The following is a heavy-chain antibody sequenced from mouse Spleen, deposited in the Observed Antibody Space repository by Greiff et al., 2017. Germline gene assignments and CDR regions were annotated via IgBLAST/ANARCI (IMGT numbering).Heavy chain of an antibody. CDR1: GFSLTSYG. CDR2: IWSGGST. Sequence: QVQLQQSGPGLVQPSQSLSITCTVSGFSLTSYGVHWVRQSPGKGLEWLGVIWSGGSTDYNAAFISRLSISKDNSKSQVFFKMNSLQADDTAIYYCARERATMITTGYFDYWGQGTTLTVSS. V-gene: IGHV2-2*01. D-gene: IGHD2-4*01. J-gene: IGHJ2*01. CDR3: ARERATMITTGYFDY.